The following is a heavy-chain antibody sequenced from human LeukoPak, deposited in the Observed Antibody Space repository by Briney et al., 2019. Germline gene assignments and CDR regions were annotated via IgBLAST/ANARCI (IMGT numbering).Heavy chain of an antibody. CDR2: INPSGGST. Sequence: ASVKVSCRASGYTFTSYYMHWVRQAPGQGLEWMGIINPSGGSTSYAQKFQGRVTMTRDTSTSTVYMELSSLRSEDTAVYYCARDSADYGDYDYWGQGTLVTVSS. J-gene: IGHJ4*02. CDR3: ARDSADYGDYDY. D-gene: IGHD4-17*01. CDR1: GYTFTSYY. V-gene: IGHV1-46*01.